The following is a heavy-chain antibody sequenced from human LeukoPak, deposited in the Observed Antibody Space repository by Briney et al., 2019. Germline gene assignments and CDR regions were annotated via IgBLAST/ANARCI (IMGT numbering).Heavy chain of an antibody. CDR2: INSDGSST. D-gene: IGHD3-3*01. CDR3: AREVLLYDFWSGYFFDY. J-gene: IGHJ4*02. CDR1: GFTFSSYW. V-gene: IGHV3-74*01. Sequence: GGSLRLSCAASGFTFSSYWMHWVRQAPGKGLVWVSRINSDGSSTSYADSVKGRFTISRDNAKNTLYLQMNSLRAEDTAVYYCAREVLLYDFWSGYFFDYWGQGTLVTVSS.